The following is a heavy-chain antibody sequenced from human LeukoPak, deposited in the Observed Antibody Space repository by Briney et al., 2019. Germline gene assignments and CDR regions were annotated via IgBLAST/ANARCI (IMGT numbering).Heavy chain of an antibody. CDR1: GFTFSNYG. V-gene: IGHV3-48*02. Sequence: QAGGSLRLSCAASGFTFSNYGLNWVRQAPGKGLEWVPHISSSGSAKYYADSVKGRFTISRDNAKNSLYLQMNSLRDEDTAVFYCASGSGHWGQGTLVTVSS. CDR2: ISSSGSAK. J-gene: IGHJ1*01. CDR3: ASGSGH. D-gene: IGHD2-2*03.